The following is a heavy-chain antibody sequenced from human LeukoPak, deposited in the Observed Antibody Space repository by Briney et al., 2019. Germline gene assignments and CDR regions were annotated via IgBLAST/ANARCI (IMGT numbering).Heavy chain of an antibody. J-gene: IGHJ6*03. D-gene: IGHD3-10*01. Sequence: SEALSLTCAVYGGSFSGYYWSWIRQPPGKGLEWIGEINHSGSTNYNPSLKSRVTISVDTSKNQFSLKLSSVTAADTAVYYCARGVMGFGEFPRGYYMDVWGKGTTVTVSS. CDR3: ARGVMGFGEFPRGYYMDV. V-gene: IGHV4-34*01. CDR1: GGSFSGYY. CDR2: INHSGST.